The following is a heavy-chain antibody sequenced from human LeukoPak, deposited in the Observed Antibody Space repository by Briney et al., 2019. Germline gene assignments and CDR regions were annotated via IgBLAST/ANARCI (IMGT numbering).Heavy chain of an antibody. Sequence: ASVKVSCKASGYTFTGYYMHWVRQATGQGLEWMGWMNPNSGNTGYAQKFQGRVTMTRNTSISTAYMELSSLRSKDTAVYYCARDNGGTAMAYYYYYYMDVWGKGTTVTISS. D-gene: IGHD5-18*01. CDR3: ARDNGGTAMAYYYYYYMDV. J-gene: IGHJ6*03. V-gene: IGHV1-8*02. CDR1: GYTFTGYY. CDR2: MNPNSGNT.